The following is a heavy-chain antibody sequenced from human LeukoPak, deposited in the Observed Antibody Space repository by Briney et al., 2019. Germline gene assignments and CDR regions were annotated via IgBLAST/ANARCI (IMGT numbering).Heavy chain of an antibody. CDR2: INHSGST. D-gene: IGHD3-22*01. Sequence: PSETLSLTCAVYGGSFSGYYWSWIRQPPGKGLEWIGEINHSGSTNYNPSLKSRVTISVDTSKNQFSLNLSSVTAADTAVYYCARVRDRSLNNWFDPWGQGTLVTVSS. V-gene: IGHV4-34*01. CDR1: GGSFSGYY. J-gene: IGHJ5*02. CDR3: ARVRDRSLNNWFDP.